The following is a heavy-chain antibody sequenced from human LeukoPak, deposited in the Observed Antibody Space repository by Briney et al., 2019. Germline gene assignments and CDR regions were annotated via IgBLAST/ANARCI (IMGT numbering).Heavy chain of an antibody. CDR2: ISGSGSDT. CDR1: GFTFSRNA. V-gene: IGHV3-23*01. D-gene: IGHD3-10*01. J-gene: IGHJ6*02. CDR3: ARMGGSGSYFGYYYYGMDV. Sequence: PGGSLRLSCAASGFTFSRNAMIWVRQAPGKGLEWVSAISGSGSDTYYADSVKGRFTISRDNSKNTVYLRMNSLRAEDTAVYYCARMGGSGSYFGYYYYGMDVWGQGTTVTVSS.